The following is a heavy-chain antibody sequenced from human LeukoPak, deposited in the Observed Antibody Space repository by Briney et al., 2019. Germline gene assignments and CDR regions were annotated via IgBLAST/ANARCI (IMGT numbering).Heavy chain of an antibody. V-gene: IGHV3-48*03. J-gene: IGHJ1*01. Sequence: GGSLRLSCAASGFPFSSYEMNWVRQAPGKGLEWVSYISSSGSTIYYADSVKGRFTISRDNAKNSLYLQMNSLRAEDTALYYCAGTYYYDSSGFYPEFFQHWGQGTLVIISS. CDR2: ISSSGSTI. CDR1: GFPFSSYE. D-gene: IGHD3-22*01. CDR3: AGTYYYDSSGFYPEFFQH.